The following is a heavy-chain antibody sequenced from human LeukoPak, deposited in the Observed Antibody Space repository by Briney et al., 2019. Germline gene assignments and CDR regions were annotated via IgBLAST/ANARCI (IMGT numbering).Heavy chain of an antibody. CDR1: GVSISNYY. D-gene: IGHD5-18*01. Sequence: SETLSLTCTVSGVSISNYYWSWIRQPPGKGLEWIGYISYTGNTNYNPSLKSRVTLSVDTSKNQFSLRLTSVTAADTAVYFCASGRGYVDTALVMDYWGQGTLVTVSS. CDR3: ASGRGYVDTALVMDY. V-gene: IGHV4-59*01. CDR2: ISYTGNT. J-gene: IGHJ4*02.